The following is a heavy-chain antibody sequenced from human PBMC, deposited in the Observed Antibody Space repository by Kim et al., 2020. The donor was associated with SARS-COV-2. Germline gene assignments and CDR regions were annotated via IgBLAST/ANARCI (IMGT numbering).Heavy chain of an antibody. V-gene: IGHV4-39*01. D-gene: IGHD6-13*01. CDR2: IYYSGST. J-gene: IGHJ2*01. Sequence: SETLSLTCTVSGGSISSSSYYWGWIRQPPGKGLEWIGSIYYSGSTYYDPSLKSRVTISVDTSKNQFSLKLSSVTAADTAVYYCARHPGYSSIKGSRWYFDLWGRGTLVTVSS. CDR1: GGSISSSSYY. CDR3: ARHPGYSSIKGSRWYFDL.